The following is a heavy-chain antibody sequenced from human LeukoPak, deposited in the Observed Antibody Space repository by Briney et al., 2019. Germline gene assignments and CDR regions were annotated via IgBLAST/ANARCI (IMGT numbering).Heavy chain of an antibody. D-gene: IGHD1-1*01. V-gene: IGHV5-51*01. CDR2: IYPGDSDT. J-gene: IGHJ6*02. CDR1: GYSFTSYW. CDR3: ARSNWNSYYYYGMDV. Sequence: GESLQISCQGSGYSFTSYWLGWVRQMPGKGLEWMGIIYPGDSDTRYSPSFQGQVTISADKSISTAYLQWSSLKASDTAMYYCARSNWNSYYYYGMDVWGQGTTVTVSS.